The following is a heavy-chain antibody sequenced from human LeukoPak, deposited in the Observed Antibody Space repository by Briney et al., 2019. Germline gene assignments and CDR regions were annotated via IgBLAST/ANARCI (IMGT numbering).Heavy chain of an antibody. D-gene: IGHD6-13*01. J-gene: IGHJ4*02. V-gene: IGHV4-61*02. CDR1: GGSISSGSYY. CDR3: AREAAAGTFDY. CDR2: IYTSGST. Sequence: SQTLSLTCTVSGGSISSGSYYWSWIRQPAGKGLEWIGRIYTSGSTNHNPSLKSRVTISVDTSKNQFSLKLSSVTAADTAVYYCAREAAAGTFDYWGQGTLVTVSS.